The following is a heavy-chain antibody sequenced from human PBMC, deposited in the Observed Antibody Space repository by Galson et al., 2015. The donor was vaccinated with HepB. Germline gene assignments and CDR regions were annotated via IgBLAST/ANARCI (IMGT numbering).Heavy chain of an antibody. V-gene: IGHV3-33*08. D-gene: IGHD6-13*01. CDR2: IWYDGSNK. Sequence: SLRLSCAASGFTFSSYGMHWVRQAPGKGLEWVAVIWYDGSNKYYADSVKGRFTISRDNSKNTLYLQMNSLRAEDTAVYYCARDFSAPGVYSSSWYTPGYWGQGTLVTVSS. J-gene: IGHJ4*02. CDR3: ARDFSAPGVYSSSWYTPGY. CDR1: GFTFSSYG.